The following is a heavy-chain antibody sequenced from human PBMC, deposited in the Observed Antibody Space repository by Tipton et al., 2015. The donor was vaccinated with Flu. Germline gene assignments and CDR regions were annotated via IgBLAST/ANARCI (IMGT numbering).Heavy chain of an antibody. CDR1: GYTFTSYG. Sequence: QSGPEVKKPGASVKVSCKASGYTFTSYGISWVRQAPGQGLEWMGWISAYNGNTNYAQKLQGRVTMTTDTSTSTAYMELRSLRSDDTAVYYCARDQVRGGYDSESSFDYWGQGTLVTVSS. CDR3: ARDQVRGGYDSESSFDY. D-gene: IGHD5-12*01. V-gene: IGHV1-18*04. J-gene: IGHJ4*02. CDR2: ISAYNGNT.